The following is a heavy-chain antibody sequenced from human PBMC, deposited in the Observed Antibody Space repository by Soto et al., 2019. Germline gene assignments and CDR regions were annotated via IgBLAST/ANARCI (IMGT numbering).Heavy chain of an antibody. CDR2: IYYSGST. V-gene: IGHV4-59*01. Sequence: SETLSLTCTVSGGSISSYYWSWIRQPPGKGLEWIGYIYYSGSTNYNPSLKSRVTISVDTSKNQFSLKLSSVTAADTAVYYCARDFFDSSDYTTNWFDPRGQGTLVTVSS. CDR1: GGSISSYY. D-gene: IGHD3-22*01. J-gene: IGHJ5*02. CDR3: ARDFFDSSDYTTNWFDP.